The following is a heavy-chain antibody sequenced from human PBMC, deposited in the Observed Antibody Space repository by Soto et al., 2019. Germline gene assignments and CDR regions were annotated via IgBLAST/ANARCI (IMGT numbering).Heavy chain of an antibody. CDR3: VRIGLQLDRRNPFDL. D-gene: IGHD1-1*01. V-gene: IGHV3-7*05. Sequence: EVQLVESGGGLVQPGGSLRLSCAASGFAFSSYWMSWVRQAPGKGLEWVAHIKQDGSERYYVASVRGRFTISRDNAENSLFLQMIGLGAEDSAVYYCVRIGLQLDRRNPFDLWGQGTMVTVSS. J-gene: IGHJ3*01. CDR2: IKQDGSER. CDR1: GFAFSSYW.